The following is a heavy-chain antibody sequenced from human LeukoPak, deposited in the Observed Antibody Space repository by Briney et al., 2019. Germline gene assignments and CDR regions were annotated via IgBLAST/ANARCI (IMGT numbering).Heavy chain of an antibody. V-gene: IGHV3-23*01. Sequence: GGSLRLSCAASGFTFSSYAMSWVRQAPGKGLEWVSAIGGLGSSTYYGDSVKGRFTISRDNSKNTVYLQMDSLRVEDTAVYYCARDPGVVAFHYFDFWGPGTLITVSS. D-gene: IGHD3-3*01. CDR2: IGGLGSST. J-gene: IGHJ4*02. CDR1: GFTFSSYA. CDR3: ARDPGVVAFHYFDF.